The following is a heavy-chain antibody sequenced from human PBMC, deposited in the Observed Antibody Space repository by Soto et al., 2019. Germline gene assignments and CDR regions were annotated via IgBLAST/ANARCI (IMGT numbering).Heavy chain of an antibody. V-gene: IGHV1-24*01. J-gene: IGHJ3*02. CDR1: GYTLTELS. CDR2: FDPEDGET. CDR3: ATRREYCTNGVCYVRDDPHGYDAFDI. D-gene: IGHD2-8*01. Sequence: ASVKVSCKVSGYTLTELSMHWARQAPGKGLEWMGGFDPEDGETIYAQKFQGRVTMTEDTSTDTAYMELSSLRSEDTAVYYCATRREYCTNGVCYVRDDPHGYDAFDIWGQGTMVTVSS.